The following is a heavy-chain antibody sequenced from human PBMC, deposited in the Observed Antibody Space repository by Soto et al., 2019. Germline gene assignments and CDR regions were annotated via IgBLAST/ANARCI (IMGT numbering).Heavy chain of an antibody. Sequence: VQLVQSGAEVKKPGSSVKVSCKASGGTFSSYTISWVRQAPGQGLEWMGRIIPILGIANYAQKFQGRVTITADKSTSTAYMELSSLRSEDTAVYYCASADSSGYPLDYWGQGTLVTVSS. V-gene: IGHV1-69*02. J-gene: IGHJ4*02. CDR1: GGTFSSYT. D-gene: IGHD3-22*01. CDR2: IIPILGIA. CDR3: ASADSSGYPLDY.